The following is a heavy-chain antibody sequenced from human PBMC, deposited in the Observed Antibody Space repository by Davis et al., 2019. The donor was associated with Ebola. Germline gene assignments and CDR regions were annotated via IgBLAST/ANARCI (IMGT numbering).Heavy chain of an antibody. Sequence: PGGSLRLSCAASGFTFDDYAMHWVRQAPGKGLVWVSRIHSDGTSTIYTDSVKGRFTISRDNAKNTLYLQMNSLRAEDTAVYYCARDRYYTIDVWGQGTTVTVSS. D-gene: IGHD3-10*01. CDR2: IHSDGTST. J-gene: IGHJ6*02. CDR1: GFTFDDYA. CDR3: ARDRYYTIDV. V-gene: IGHV3-74*01.